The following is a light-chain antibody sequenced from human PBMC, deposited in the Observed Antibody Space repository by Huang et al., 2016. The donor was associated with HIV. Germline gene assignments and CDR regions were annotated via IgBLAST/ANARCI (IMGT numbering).Light chain of an antibody. CDR3: QQRYDRVT. V-gene: IGKV3-11*01. J-gene: IGKJ4*01. Sequence: EIVLTQSPATVSLFLGDRVTLSCRATQNITNFLAWYQQKPGRAPTLLMYDASIRPSGIPARFTGSGSGTDFTLTISSLETEDVAIYYCQQRYDRVTFGGGT. CDR1: QNITNF. CDR2: DAS.